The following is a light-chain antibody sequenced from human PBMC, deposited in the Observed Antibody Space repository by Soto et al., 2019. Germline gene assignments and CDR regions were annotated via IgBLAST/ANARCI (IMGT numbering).Light chain of an antibody. Sequence: DIVMTQSPDSLAVSLGERATINCKSSQSVLYNSNNKNYLAWYQQKPGQPPKLLIYWASSRESGVPDRFSGSGSGTDFTLTISSLQAEDAAVYYCQPYYSSWTFGQGTKVEIK. V-gene: IGKV4-1*01. J-gene: IGKJ1*01. CDR1: QSVLYNSNNKNY. CDR3: QPYYSSWT. CDR2: WAS.